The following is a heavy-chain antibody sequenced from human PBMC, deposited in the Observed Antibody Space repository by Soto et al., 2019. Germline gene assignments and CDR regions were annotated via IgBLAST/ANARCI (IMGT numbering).Heavy chain of an antibody. CDR2: INPSGGST. J-gene: IGHJ3*02. V-gene: IGHV1-46*03. CDR3: ARASGVATSPHAFDI. CDR1: GYTFTSDY. Sequence: ASVKGACKAAGYTFTSDYMHWVRQTPGQGLEWMGIINPSGGSTSYAQKFQGRVTMTRDTSTSTVYMELSSLRSEDTAVYYCARASGVATSPHAFDIWGQGTMVTVSS. D-gene: IGHD5-12*01.